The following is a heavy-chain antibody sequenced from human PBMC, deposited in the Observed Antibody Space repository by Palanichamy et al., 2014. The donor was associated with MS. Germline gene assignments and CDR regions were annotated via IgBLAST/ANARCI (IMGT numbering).Heavy chain of an antibody. J-gene: IGHJ6*02. CDR3: ARVLAGGCMDV. V-gene: IGHV3-74*03. Sequence: EVLLVESGGGVLQPGGSLRLSCAASGFTFSSYWMHWVRQASGKGLVWVSRIDSDGNNIQYAGSVKGRFTISRDNAKNTLYLQMNSLRIEDTAVYYCARVLAGGCMDVWGQGTTVTISS. CDR2: IDSDGNNI. D-gene: IGHD6-13*01. CDR1: GFTFSSYW.